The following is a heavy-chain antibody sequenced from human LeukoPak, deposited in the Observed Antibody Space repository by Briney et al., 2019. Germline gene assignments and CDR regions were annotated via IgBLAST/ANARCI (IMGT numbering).Heavy chain of an antibody. CDR2: IYYSGST. CDR1: GGSVSSSSYY. CDR3: AKHVDTVGAFDI. V-gene: IGHV4-39*01. J-gene: IGHJ3*02. D-gene: IGHD5-18*01. Sequence: SETLSLPCTVSGGSVSSSSYYWGWIRQPPGKGLERIGSIYYSGSTYYNPSLKSRVTISVGTSKNQFSLKLSSVTAADTAVYYCAKHVDTVGAFDIWGQGTMVTVSS.